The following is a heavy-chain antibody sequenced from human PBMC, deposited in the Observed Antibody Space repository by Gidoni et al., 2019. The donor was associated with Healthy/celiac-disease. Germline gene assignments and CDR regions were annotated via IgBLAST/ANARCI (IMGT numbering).Heavy chain of an antibody. CDR1: GFTVSNAW. V-gene: IGHV3-15*01. CDR3: TTDIYSSSWYLEYYFDY. CDR2: IKSKTDGGTT. J-gene: IGHJ4*02. Sequence: EVQLVESGGGLVKPGGSLRLSCAASGFTVSNAWMSWGRQAPGKGLEWVGRIKSKTDGGTTDYAAPVKGRFTISRDDSKNTLYLQMNSLKTEYTAVYYCTTDIYSSSWYLEYYFDYWGQGTLVTVSS. D-gene: IGHD6-13*01.